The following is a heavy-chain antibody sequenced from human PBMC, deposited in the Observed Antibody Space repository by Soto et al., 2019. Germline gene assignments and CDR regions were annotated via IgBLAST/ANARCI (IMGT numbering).Heavy chain of an antibody. CDR1: GGSISSDGSF. J-gene: IGHJ5*02. CDR3: ARGGASSKWFAP. CDR2: ISSSGAT. D-gene: IGHD2-15*01. Sequence: PSETLSLTCTVSGGSISSDGSFWSWIRQHPGKGPEWIAFISSSGATAHNPSLMSRLTVSVDTSKSQFSLNLTSVTAADTAVYYCARGGASSKWFAPWGQGTPVTVS. V-gene: IGHV4-31*03.